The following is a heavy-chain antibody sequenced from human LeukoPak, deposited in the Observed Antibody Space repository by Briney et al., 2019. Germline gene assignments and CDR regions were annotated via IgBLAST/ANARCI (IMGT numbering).Heavy chain of an antibody. Sequence: SETLSLTCTVSGGSISSSSYYWGWIRQPPGKGLERIGSIYYSGSTYYNPSLKSRVTISVDTSKNQFSLKLSSVTAADTAVYYCARDYYGSGSHYTPPADWGQGTLVTVSS. J-gene: IGHJ4*02. V-gene: IGHV4-39*02. CDR3: ARDYYGSGSHYTPPAD. CDR1: GGSISSSSYY. CDR2: IYYSGST. D-gene: IGHD3-10*01.